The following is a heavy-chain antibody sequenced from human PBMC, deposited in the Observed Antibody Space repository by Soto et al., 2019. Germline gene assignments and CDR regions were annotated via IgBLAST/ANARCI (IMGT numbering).Heavy chain of an antibody. V-gene: IGHV3-74*01. Sequence: GGSLRLSCAASGFTFSGYWMHWNRQAPGKGPVCVSRIKNDATITSYADSVKGRFTISRDNAKNSVFLQMNSLTVEDTAVYYCASQRNLGEHDFWGQGALVTVSS. CDR1: GFTFSGYW. CDR3: ASQRNLGEHDF. J-gene: IGHJ4*02. D-gene: IGHD3-16*01. CDR2: IKNDATIT.